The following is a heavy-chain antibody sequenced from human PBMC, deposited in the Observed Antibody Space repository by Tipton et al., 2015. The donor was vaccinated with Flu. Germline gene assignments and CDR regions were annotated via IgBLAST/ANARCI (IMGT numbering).Heavy chain of an antibody. D-gene: IGHD4-17*01. CDR2: IYYSWST. Sequence: TLSLTCTVSGGSGTSGSYYWSWIRQPPGKGLEWIGHIYYSWSTNYNPSLKSRVTISVDTSKNQFSLKLSSVTAADTAVYYCAREREDGDYADYWGQGTLVTVSS. J-gene: IGHJ4*02. V-gene: IGHV4-61*01. CDR1: GGSGTSGSYY. CDR3: AREREDGDYADY.